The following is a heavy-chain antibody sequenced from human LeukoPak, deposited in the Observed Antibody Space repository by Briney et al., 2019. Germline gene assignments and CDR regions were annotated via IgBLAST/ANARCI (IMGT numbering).Heavy chain of an antibody. CDR2: IYYSGST. D-gene: IGHD6-19*01. V-gene: IGHV4-59*12. CDR3: ARASTGRAVAGFDY. J-gene: IGHJ4*02. CDR1: GGSISSYY. Sequence: PSETLSLTCTVSGGSISSYYWSWIRQPPGKGLEWIGYIYYSGSTNYNPSLKSRVTISVDTSKNQFSLKLSSVTAADTAVYYCARASTGRAVAGFDYWGQGTLVTVSS.